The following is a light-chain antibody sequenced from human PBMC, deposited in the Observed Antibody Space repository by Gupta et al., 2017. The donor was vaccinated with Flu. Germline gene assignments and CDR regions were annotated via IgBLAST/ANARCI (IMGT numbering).Light chain of an antibody. CDR1: QSVSSY. Sequence: DIQMTQSPSSLSASVGDRVSITCRASQSVSSYLHWYQQKPGKAPKLLIYTASNLQSGVASRFSASGSGTDFTLTISSLQPEDFATYYCQQSYTSPKTFGQGTKVEVK. CDR2: TAS. CDR3: QQSYTSPKT. J-gene: IGKJ1*01. V-gene: IGKV1-39*01.